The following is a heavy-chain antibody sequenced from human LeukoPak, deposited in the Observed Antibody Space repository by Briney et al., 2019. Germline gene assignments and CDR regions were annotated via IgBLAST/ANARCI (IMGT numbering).Heavy chain of an antibody. CDR3: ARDLNDYVSDY. Sequence: PGRPLRLPCAASRFTFSSYAMQWVRQAPGKGLVGVADISYDGSNKYYADSVKGRFTISRDKSKNRLYLQMNSLRAEDTAVYYCARDLNDYVSDYWGEGTLVSVSS. CDR1: RFTFSSYA. V-gene: IGHV3-30-3*01. J-gene: IGHJ4*02. CDR2: ISYDGSNK. D-gene: IGHD3-16*01.